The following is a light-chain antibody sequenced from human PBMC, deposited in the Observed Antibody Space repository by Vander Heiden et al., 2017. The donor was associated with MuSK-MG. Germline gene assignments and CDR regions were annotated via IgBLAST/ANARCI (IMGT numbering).Light chain of an antibody. CDR2: YVT. Sequence: QSALTQPASVSGAPGQSITISCTGPSSDFGSCNLVSWYRQHTGQAPTRMIFYVTRRPAGVSNRFFCSKSGNTASPTTSVLQAEEVADDYCCYSEGMSAPFVFGAGTTLTVL. CDR3: CYSEGMSAPFV. J-gene: IGLJ2*01. CDR1: SSDFGSCNL. V-gene: IGLV2-23*02.